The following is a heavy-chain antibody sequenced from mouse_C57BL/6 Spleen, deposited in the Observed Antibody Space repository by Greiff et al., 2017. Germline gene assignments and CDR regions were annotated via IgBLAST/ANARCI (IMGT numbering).Heavy chain of an antibody. CDR3: ARLREGYAMDY. Sequence: EVKLVESGGGLVQPGGSLSLSCAASGFTFTDYYMSWVRQPPGKALEWLGFIRNKANGYTTEYSASVKGRFTISRDNSQSILYLQMNALRAEDSATYYCARLREGYAMDYWGQGTSVTVSS. J-gene: IGHJ4*01. V-gene: IGHV7-3*01. CDR1: GFTFTDYY. CDR2: IRNKANGYTT. D-gene: IGHD2-12*01.